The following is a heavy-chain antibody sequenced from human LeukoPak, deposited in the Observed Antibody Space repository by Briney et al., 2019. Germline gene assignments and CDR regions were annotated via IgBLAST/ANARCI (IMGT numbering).Heavy chain of an antibody. CDR2: INHSGST. Sequence: SETLSLTCAVYGGSFRGYYWGWIRQPPGKGLEWIGEINHSGSTNYNPSLKSRVTISVDTSKNQFSLKLSSVTAADTAVYYCARGGYDSSGLAFDIWGQGTMVTVSS. D-gene: IGHD3-22*01. V-gene: IGHV4-34*01. J-gene: IGHJ3*02. CDR3: ARGGYDSSGLAFDI. CDR1: GGSFRGYY.